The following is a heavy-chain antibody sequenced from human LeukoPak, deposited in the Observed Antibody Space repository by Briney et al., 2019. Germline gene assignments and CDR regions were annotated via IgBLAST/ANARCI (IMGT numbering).Heavy chain of an antibody. Sequence: GGSLRLSCAASGFTVSSNYMSWVRQAPGKGLEWVSVIYSGSSTYYADSVKGRFTISRDNSKNTLYLQMNSLRAEDTAVYYCARNLPAAMFGFDYWGQGTLVTVSS. V-gene: IGHV3-53*01. D-gene: IGHD2-2*01. CDR2: IYSGSST. CDR3: ARNLPAAMFGFDY. J-gene: IGHJ4*02. CDR1: GFTVSSNY.